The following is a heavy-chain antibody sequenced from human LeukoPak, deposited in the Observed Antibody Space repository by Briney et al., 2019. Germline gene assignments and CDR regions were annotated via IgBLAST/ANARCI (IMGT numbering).Heavy chain of an antibody. CDR1: GGSISSSTYC. J-gene: IGHJ6*03. CDR3: ARRTGYSYYYMDV. D-gene: IGHD1-14*01. CDR2: IFYSGST. Sequence: PSETLSLTCTVSGGSISSSTYCWGWIRRPPGKGLEWIGSIFYSGSTYYNPSLKSRVTISVDTSKNQFSLMLSSVTAADTAVYYCARRTGYSYYYMDVWGKGTTVTVSS. V-gene: IGHV4-39*01.